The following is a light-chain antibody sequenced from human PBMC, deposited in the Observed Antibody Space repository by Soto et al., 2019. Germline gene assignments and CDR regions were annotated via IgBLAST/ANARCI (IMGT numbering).Light chain of an antibody. V-gene: IGKV3-15*01. CDR3: QQYDTWPPAWT. J-gene: IGKJ1*01. CDR2: GAS. Sequence: EIVMTQSPATLSVSPGERASLSCRASQSVRINLAWYQQKPGQAPRLLIYGASTRATGVPARISGSGSGTEFTLTISSLQSEDFAVNYCQQYDTWPPAWTFGQGTKVEIK. CDR1: QSVRIN.